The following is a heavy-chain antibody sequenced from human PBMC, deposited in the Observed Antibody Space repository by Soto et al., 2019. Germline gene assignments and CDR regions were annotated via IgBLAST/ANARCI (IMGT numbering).Heavy chain of an antibody. D-gene: IGHD3-10*01. Sequence: PGGSLRLSCSASGFTFRSYGMHWVRQAPGKGLERVASISFEGSKKFYADSVKGRFTISRDNSRNTLYLQMNSLRTEDTAVYYCAKDHVVDGRVYGSSELFFWGQGTQVTVSS. CDR3: AKDHVVDGRVYGSSELFF. CDR2: ISFEGSKK. CDR1: GFTFRSYG. V-gene: IGHV3-30*18. J-gene: IGHJ4*02.